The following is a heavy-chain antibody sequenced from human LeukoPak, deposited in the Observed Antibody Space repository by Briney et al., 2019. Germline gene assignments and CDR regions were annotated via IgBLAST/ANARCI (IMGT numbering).Heavy chain of an antibody. Sequence: GTLSLTCTASGCSISSYYLSWIRQAPGKGLEWIWYIYSSGSTNYNASLKSRVSISVVTSKNHFSLKLTSATAADKDAYYCARHDSPYYYASSGYPTRGYYFDYWGQGTLVTVSS. CDR3: ARHDSPYYYASSGYPTRGYYFDY. CDR2: IYSSGST. CDR1: GCSISSYY. D-gene: IGHD3-22*01. J-gene: IGHJ4*02. V-gene: IGHV4-4*09.